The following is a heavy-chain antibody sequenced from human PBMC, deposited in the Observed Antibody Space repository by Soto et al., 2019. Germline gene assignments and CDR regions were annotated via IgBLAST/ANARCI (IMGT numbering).Heavy chain of an antibody. CDR1: GGTFGSYA. J-gene: IGHJ6*02. Sequence: ASVEVSCKASGGTFGSYASRWVRQAHGQGLEWMGGIIPIFGTANYAQKFQGRVTITADESTSTAYMELSSLRSEDTAVYYCARRSAETTRGYYYYYGMDVWGQGTTVTVSS. CDR2: IIPIFGTA. V-gene: IGHV1-69*13. CDR3: ARRSAETTRGYYYYYGMDV. D-gene: IGHD1-7*01.